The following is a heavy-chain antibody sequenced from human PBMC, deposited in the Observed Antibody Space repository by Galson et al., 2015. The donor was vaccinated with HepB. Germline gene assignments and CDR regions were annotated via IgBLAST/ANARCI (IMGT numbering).Heavy chain of an antibody. Sequence: SLRLSCAASGFTFSNYSMHWVRQAPGKGLEWVSLVSDDGSGEYYAVSVEGRFTISRDNSKNTLYLQMNSLRAEDSAVYYCAKDYGSENYYHDIDDAFDIWGQGTMGAISS. V-gene: IGHV3-30*14. J-gene: IGHJ3*02. D-gene: IGHD3-10*01. CDR2: VSDDGSGE. CDR1: GFTFSNYS. CDR3: AKDYGSENYYHDIDDAFDI.